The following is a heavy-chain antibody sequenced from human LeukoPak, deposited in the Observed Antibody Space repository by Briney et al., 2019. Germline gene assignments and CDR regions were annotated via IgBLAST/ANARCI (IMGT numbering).Heavy chain of an antibody. CDR3: AKARMGSSLFDY. CDR2: VSDSGTNT. Sequence: GGFLRLSCAASGFTFSSYAMTWVRQAPGKGLEWVSSVSDSGTNTYYADSVKDRFTISRDNSKNTLYLQMNSLRAEDTAVYYCAKARMGSSLFDYWGQGTLVTVSS. J-gene: IGHJ4*02. V-gene: IGHV3-23*01. D-gene: IGHD6-13*01. CDR1: GFTFSSYA.